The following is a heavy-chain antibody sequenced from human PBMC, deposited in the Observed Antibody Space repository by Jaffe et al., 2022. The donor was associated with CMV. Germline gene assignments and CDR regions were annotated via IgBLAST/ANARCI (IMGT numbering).Heavy chain of an antibody. D-gene: IGHD3-22*01. Sequence: QVQLQESGPGLVKPSETLSLTCTVSDASISGYYWSWIRQPPGKGLEWIGYIYYSGTTNYNPSLKSRVTISVDTSKNQFSLKVTSMTAADTAVYYCAKSLPYYNHDRRAYYPNWFDPWGQGTLVTVSS. CDR1: DASISGYY. J-gene: IGHJ5*02. V-gene: IGHV4-59*08. CDR2: IYYSGTT. CDR3: AKSLPYYNHDRRAYYPNWFDP.